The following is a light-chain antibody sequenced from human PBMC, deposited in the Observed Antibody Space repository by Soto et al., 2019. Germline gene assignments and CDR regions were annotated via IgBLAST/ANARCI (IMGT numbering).Light chain of an antibody. CDR3: QQHNSSPLT. CDR2: AAS. CDR1: QGISSY. J-gene: IGKJ4*01. Sequence: IPLTQSPSSLSASVGDRVTITCRASQGISSYLAWYQQKPGKAPKLLVYAASTLQSRLPSRFSGSGSGTDFTLTFTSLHPEGFETDYCQQHNSSPLTFGGGTKVEIK. V-gene: IGKV1-9*01.